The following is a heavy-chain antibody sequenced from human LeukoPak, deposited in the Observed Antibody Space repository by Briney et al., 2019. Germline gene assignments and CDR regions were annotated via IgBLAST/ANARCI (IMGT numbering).Heavy chain of an antibody. Sequence: GGSLRLSCTASGFSFSSYALSWVRQVPGKGLEWVSGISASGGSTVYTGSVEGRFTISRDNSKTTLYLQMNSLRDEDTAVYYCAKVAGGWYGQGYFDYWGQGALVTVSS. J-gene: IGHJ4*02. CDR1: GFSFSSYA. V-gene: IGHV3-23*01. CDR2: ISASGGST. CDR3: AKVAGGWYGQGYFDY. D-gene: IGHD6-19*01.